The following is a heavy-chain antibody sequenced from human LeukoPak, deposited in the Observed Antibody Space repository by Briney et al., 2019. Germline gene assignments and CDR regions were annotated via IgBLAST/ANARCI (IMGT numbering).Heavy chain of an antibody. CDR2: INLNSGGT. CDR1: VYSFTGYY. Sequence: AAVKVSCKASVYSFTGYYMHWVRLAPGQGLEWMGWINLNSGGTNYAQKFQGRVTMTRDTSISTAYMELSRLRSDDTAVYYCAVYQWDIVVVPAAIKAFDIWGQGTMVTVSS. V-gene: IGHV1-2*02. CDR3: AVYQWDIVVVPAAIKAFDI. D-gene: IGHD2-2*01. J-gene: IGHJ3*02.